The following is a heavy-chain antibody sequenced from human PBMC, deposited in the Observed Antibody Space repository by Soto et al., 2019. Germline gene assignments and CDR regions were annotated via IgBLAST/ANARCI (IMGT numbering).Heavy chain of an antibody. CDR1: GFTFSSYG. D-gene: IGHD3-9*01. CDR2: IWYDGSNK. Sequence: GGSLRLSCAASGFTFSSYGMHWFRQAPGKGLEWVAVIWYDGSNKYYADSVKGRFTISRDNSKNTLYLQMNSLRAEDTAVYYCARDQGTYYDILTGYYNGVIGPLDYWGQGTLVTVSS. J-gene: IGHJ4*02. V-gene: IGHV3-33*01. CDR3: ARDQGTYYDILTGYYNGVIGPLDY.